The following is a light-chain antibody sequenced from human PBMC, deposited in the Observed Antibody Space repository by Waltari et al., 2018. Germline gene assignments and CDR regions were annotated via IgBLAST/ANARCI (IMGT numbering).Light chain of an antibody. CDR2: DAS. CDR1: QCVSSD. Sequence: DIVLTQSPATLSLSPGERATLPCRASQCVSSDLAWYQQKPGQGPRLLIYDASNRATGIPARFSGSGSETDFTLTISSLEPEDFAVYYCQQRSSWPWTFGQGTKVDVK. CDR3: QQRSSWPWT. J-gene: IGKJ1*01. V-gene: IGKV3-11*01.